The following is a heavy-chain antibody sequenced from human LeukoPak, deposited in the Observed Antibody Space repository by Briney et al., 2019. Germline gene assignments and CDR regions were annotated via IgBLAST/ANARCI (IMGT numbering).Heavy chain of an antibody. CDR3: ARVNNKVPNEYDFWSGYYTAKISWFDP. CDR2: ISAYNGNT. D-gene: IGHD3-3*01. Sequence: ASVKVSCKPSGYTFNTYGISWVRQAPGQGLEWMGWISAYNGNTNYAQKFQGRVTMTTDTSTTTAYMELRSLRSDDTAVYYCARVNNKVPNEYDFWSGYYTAKISWFDPWGQGTLVTVSS. V-gene: IGHV1-18*01. CDR1: GYTFNTYG. J-gene: IGHJ5*02.